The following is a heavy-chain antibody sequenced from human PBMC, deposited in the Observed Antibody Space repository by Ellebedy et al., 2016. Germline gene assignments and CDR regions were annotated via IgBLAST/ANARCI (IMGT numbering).Heavy chain of an antibody. CDR1: GFTFSSYW. CDR2: IKQDGSEK. CDR3: ARASQDIVVVPAAPSMDV. V-gene: IGHV3-7*03. Sequence: GESLKISCAASGFTFSSYWMSWVRQAPGKGLEWVANIKQDGSEKYYVDSVKGRFTISRDNAKNSLYLQMSSLRAEDTAVYYCARASQDIVVVPAAPSMDVWGQGTTVTVSS. D-gene: IGHD2-2*01. J-gene: IGHJ6*02.